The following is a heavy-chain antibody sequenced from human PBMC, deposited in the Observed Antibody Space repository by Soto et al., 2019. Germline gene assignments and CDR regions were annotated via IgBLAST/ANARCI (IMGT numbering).Heavy chain of an antibody. Sequence: EVQLLESGGGLVQPGGSLRLSCAASGFTFSSYAMSWVRQAPGKGLEWVSAISGSGGGTYYADSVKGRFTISRDNSKNTLYLQMNSLRAEDTAVYYCAKSTLAAAGVPYYFDYWGQGTLVTVSS. J-gene: IGHJ4*02. CDR1: GFTFSSYA. CDR3: AKSTLAAAGVPYYFDY. D-gene: IGHD6-13*01. V-gene: IGHV3-23*01. CDR2: ISGSGGGT.